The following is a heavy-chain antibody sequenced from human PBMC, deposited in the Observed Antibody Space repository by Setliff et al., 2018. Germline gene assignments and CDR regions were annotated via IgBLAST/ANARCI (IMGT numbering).Heavy chain of an antibody. CDR3: AREGLIADTTYYYYYYMDV. D-gene: IGHD2-21*01. CDR2: IIPIFGTA. J-gene: IGHJ6*03. V-gene: IGHV1-69*06. Sequence: ASVKVSCKASGGTFSSYAISWVRQAPGQGLEWMGRIIPIFGTANYAQKFQGRVTITADKSTSTAYMELSSLRSEDTAVYYCAREGLIADTTYYYYYYMDVWGNGTTVTSP. CDR1: GGTFSSYA.